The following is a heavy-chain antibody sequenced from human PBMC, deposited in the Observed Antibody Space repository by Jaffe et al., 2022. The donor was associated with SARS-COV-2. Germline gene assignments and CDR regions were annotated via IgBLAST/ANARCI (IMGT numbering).Heavy chain of an antibody. V-gene: IGHV4-59*01. J-gene: IGHJ6*02. D-gene: IGHD2-2*01. Sequence: QVQLQESGPGLVKPSETLSLTCTVSGGSISSYYWSWIRQPPGKGLEWIGYIYYSGSTNYNPSLKSRVTISVDTSKNQFSLKLSSVTAADTAVYYCARGGAVSFKYLYYYGMDVWGQGTTVTVSS. CDR3: ARGGAVSFKYLYYYGMDV. CDR1: GGSISSYY. CDR2: IYYSGST.